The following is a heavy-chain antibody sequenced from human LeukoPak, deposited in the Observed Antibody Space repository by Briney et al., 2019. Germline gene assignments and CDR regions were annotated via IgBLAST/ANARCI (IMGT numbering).Heavy chain of an antibody. V-gene: IGHV3-74*01. CDR3: ARGTAVAGTDY. CDR2: INSDGYST. Sequence: GGSLRLSCAASGFTFSNFGMHWVRQAPGKGLVWVSRINSDGYSTSYADSVKGRFTISRENAKNTLYLQMNSLSAEDTAVYYCARGTAVAGTDYWGQGTLVTVSS. D-gene: IGHD6-19*01. CDR1: GFTFSNFG. J-gene: IGHJ4*02.